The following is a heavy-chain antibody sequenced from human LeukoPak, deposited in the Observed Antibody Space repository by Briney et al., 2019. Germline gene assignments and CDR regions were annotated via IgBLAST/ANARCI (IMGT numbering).Heavy chain of an antibody. Sequence: PGGSLRLSCAASGFTFSSYSMNWVRQAPGKGLEWVSSISSSSSYIYYADSVKGRFTISRDNSKNTLYLQMNSLRAEDTAVYYCAKDGGGSSWLIDYYYYGMDVWGQGTTVTVSS. J-gene: IGHJ6*02. D-gene: IGHD6-13*01. CDR1: GFTFSSYS. V-gene: IGHV3-21*04. CDR2: ISSSSSYI. CDR3: AKDGGGSSWLIDYYYYGMDV.